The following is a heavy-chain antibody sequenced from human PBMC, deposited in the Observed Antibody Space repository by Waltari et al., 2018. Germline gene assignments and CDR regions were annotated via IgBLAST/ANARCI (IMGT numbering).Heavy chain of an antibody. CDR1: GFTISSYW. V-gene: IGHV3-7*01. CDR3: ARSSSTEFDS. D-gene: IGHD2-2*01. Sequence: ETHLVESGGGLVQPGGSLRISCAASGFTISSYWMTWVRQAPGKGLEWVANIRQDGSEKYYVDSVKGRFTISRDNAKNSLYLQMNSLKADDTAVYYCARSSSTEFDSWGQGTLVTVSS. CDR2: IRQDGSEK. J-gene: IGHJ4*02.